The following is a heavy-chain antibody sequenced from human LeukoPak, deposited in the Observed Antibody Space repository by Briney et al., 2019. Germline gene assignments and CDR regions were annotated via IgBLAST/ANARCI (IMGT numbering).Heavy chain of an antibody. J-gene: IGHJ4*02. CDR3: AKGGDGDYFDY. CDR2: IYSGGTT. V-gene: IGHV3-66*01. Sequence: PGGSLRLSCAASGFTVSGNYMSWVRQAPGKGLEWVSVIYSGGTTYYADSVKGRFTVSRDNSKNTLYLQMNSLRAEDTAVYYCAKGGDGDYFDYWGQGTLVTVSS. D-gene: IGHD2-21*01. CDR1: GFTVSGNY.